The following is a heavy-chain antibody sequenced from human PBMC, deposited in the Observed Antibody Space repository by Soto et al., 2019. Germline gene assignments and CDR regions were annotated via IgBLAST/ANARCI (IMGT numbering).Heavy chain of an antibody. Sequence: QVQLQESGPGLVKPSQTLSLTCTVSGGSISSGGYYWSWIRQHPGKGLEWIGYIYYSGSTYYNPSLKSRVTISVDTSKNPFSLKLSSVTAADTAVYYCARDGGYCSGGSCYRSGWFDPWGQGTLVTVSS. J-gene: IGHJ5*02. CDR3: ARDGGYCSGGSCYRSGWFDP. CDR2: IYYSGST. D-gene: IGHD2-15*01. V-gene: IGHV4-31*03. CDR1: GGSISSGGYY.